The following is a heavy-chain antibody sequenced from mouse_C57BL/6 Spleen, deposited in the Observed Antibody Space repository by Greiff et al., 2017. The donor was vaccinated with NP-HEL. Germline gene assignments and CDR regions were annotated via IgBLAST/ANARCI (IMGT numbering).Heavy chain of an antibody. CDR3: ASRGYGSRFDY. Sequence: VQLQQPGAELVKPGASVKLSCKASGYTFTSYWMQWVKQRPGQGLEWIGEIDPSDSYTNYNQKFKGKATLTVDTSSSTAYMQLSSLTSEDSAVYYCASRGYGSRFDYWGKGTTLTVSS. CDR1: GYTFTSYW. V-gene: IGHV1-50*01. D-gene: IGHD1-1*01. J-gene: IGHJ2*01. CDR2: IDPSDSYT.